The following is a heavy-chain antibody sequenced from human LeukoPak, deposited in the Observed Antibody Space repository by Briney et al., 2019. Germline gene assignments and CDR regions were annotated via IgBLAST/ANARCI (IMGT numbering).Heavy chain of an antibody. J-gene: IGHJ4*02. Sequence: PSETLSLTCTVSGVSITTYYWSWIRQPPGKGLEWIGFIYYSGNTNYNPSLKSRVTISVDTSKNQFSLKLSSVTAADTAVYYCARAYMSWSFDYWGQGTLVTVSS. V-gene: IGHV4-59*01. CDR1: GVSITTYY. CDR2: IYYSGNT. D-gene: IGHD2-21*01. CDR3: ARAYMSWSFDY.